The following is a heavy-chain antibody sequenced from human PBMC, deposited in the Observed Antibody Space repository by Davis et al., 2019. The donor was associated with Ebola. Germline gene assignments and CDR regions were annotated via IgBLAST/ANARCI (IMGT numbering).Heavy chain of an antibody. D-gene: IGHD2-21*01. J-gene: IGHJ3*02. Sequence: PSETLSLTCAVYGGSFSGYYWSWIRQHPGKGLEWIGYIYYSGSTYYNPSLKSRVTISVDTSKNQFSLKLSSVTAADTAVYYCATLSGAYCGGDCYFHDAFDIWGQGTMVTVSS. CDR2: IYYSGST. CDR3: ATLSGAYCGGDCYFHDAFDI. V-gene: IGHV4-34*01. CDR1: GGSFSGYY.